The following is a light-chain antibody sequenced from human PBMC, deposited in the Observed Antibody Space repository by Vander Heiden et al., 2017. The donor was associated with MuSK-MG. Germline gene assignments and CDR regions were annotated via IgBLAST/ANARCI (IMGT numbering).Light chain of an antibody. CDR1: QDISNY. V-gene: IGKV1-33*01. CDR3: QQYDNLPLST. J-gene: IGKJ3*01. CDR2: DAS. Sequence: DIQMTQSPSSMSASVGDRVTITCQASQDISNYLNWYQQKPGKAPKLLIYDASNLETGVPSRFSGSGSGTDFTFTISSLQPEDIATYYCQQYDNLPLSTFGHGTKVDIK.